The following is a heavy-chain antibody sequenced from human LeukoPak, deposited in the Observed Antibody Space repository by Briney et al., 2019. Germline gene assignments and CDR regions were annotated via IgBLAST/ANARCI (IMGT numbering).Heavy chain of an antibody. CDR2: ISGSGGST. D-gene: IGHD3-10*01. CDR1: GFTFSSYG. Sequence: GGSLRLSCAASGFTFSSYGMSWVRQAPGKGLEWVSAISGSGGSTYYADSVKGRFTISRDNSKNTLYLQMNSLRAEDTAVYYCARDSGGFGESIFWAFDYWGQGTLVTVSS. J-gene: IGHJ4*02. V-gene: IGHV3-23*01. CDR3: ARDSGGFGESIFWAFDY.